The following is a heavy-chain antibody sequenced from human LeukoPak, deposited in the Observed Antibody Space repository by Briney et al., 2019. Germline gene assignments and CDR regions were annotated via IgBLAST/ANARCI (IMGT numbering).Heavy chain of an antibody. CDR1: GLTFSSYG. CDR3: ARWPSDYCSSTSCEGVDY. Sequence: PGGSLRLSCAASGLTFSSYGMHWVRQAPGKGLEWVAFIRYDGSKKYYADSVKGRFTISRDNSKNTLYLQMNSLRAEDTAVYYCARWPSDYCSSTSCEGVDYWGQGTLVTVSS. CDR2: IRYDGSKK. V-gene: IGHV3-30*02. D-gene: IGHD2-2*01. J-gene: IGHJ4*02.